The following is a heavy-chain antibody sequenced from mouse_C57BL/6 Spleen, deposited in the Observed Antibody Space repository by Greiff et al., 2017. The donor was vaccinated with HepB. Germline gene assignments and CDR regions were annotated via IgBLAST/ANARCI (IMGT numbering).Heavy chain of an antibody. CDR1: GFSLTSYG. Sequence: QVQLQQSGPGLVQPSQRLSITCTVSGFSLTSYGVHWVRQSPGKGLEWLGVIWRGGSTDYNAAFMSRLSITKDNSKSQVFFKMNRLQADDTAIYYCAAIYYDYDDGSAWFAYWGQGTLVTVSA. V-gene: IGHV2-5*01. CDR3: AAIYYDYDDGSAWFAY. D-gene: IGHD2-4*01. CDR2: IWRGGST. J-gene: IGHJ3*01.